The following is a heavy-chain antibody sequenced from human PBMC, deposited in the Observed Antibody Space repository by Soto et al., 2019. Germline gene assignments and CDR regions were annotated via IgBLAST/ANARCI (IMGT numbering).Heavy chain of an antibody. Sequence: GGSLRLSCAASGFTFSSYGMHWVRQAPGKGLEWVAVISYDGSNKYYADSVKGRFTISRDNSKNTLYLQMNSLRAEDTAVYYCAKDINYDFWSGYPDYYYYGMDVWGQGTTVTVSS. CDR1: GFTFSSYG. CDR2: ISYDGSNK. CDR3: AKDINYDFWSGYPDYYYYGMDV. V-gene: IGHV3-30*18. J-gene: IGHJ6*02. D-gene: IGHD3-3*01.